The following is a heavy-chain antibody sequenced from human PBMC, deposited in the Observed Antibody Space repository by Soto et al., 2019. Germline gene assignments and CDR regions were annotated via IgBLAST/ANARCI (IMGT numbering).Heavy chain of an antibody. J-gene: IGHJ3*01. CDR2: ISPK. Sequence: PGGFLRLSCAVSGFSFSTYGIHWVRQPPGKGLQWVAVISPKGHSDSVEGRFTISRDNSKDTLYLQMNNLSAEDTAVYYCARDDAFANENAFDLWGQGTKVTVSS. V-gene: IGHV3-33*01. CDR1: GFSFSTYG. D-gene: IGHD1-1*01. CDR3: ARDDAFANENAFDL.